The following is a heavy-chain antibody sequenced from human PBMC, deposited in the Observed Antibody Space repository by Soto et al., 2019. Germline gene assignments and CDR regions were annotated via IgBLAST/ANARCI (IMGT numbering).Heavy chain of an antibody. D-gene: IGHD2-2*01. CDR1: GFTFSNAW. V-gene: IGHV3-15*07. Sequence: GGSLRLSCAASGFTFSNAWMNWVRQAPGKGLEWVGRIKSKTDGGTTDYAAPVKGRFTISRDDSKNMLYLQMNSLKTEDTAVYYCTTDLPIPSPREAYYYYYGMDVWGQGTTVTVSS. J-gene: IGHJ6*02. CDR3: TTDLPIPSPREAYYYYYGMDV. CDR2: IKSKTDGGTT.